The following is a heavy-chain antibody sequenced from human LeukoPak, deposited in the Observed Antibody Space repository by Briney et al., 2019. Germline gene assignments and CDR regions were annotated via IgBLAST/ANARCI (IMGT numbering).Heavy chain of an antibody. CDR1: GGTFGSYA. Sequence: ASVKVSCKASGGTFGSYAITWVRQAPGQGLEWMGRIIPIFGTANYAQKFQGRVTITTDESTRTAYMELSSLRSEDTAVYYCARERPPGDSSSWFLEGYFDIWGQGSLAIVSS. J-gene: IGHJ4*02. CDR2: IIPIFGTA. CDR3: ARERPPGDSSSWFLEGYFDI. V-gene: IGHV1-69*05. D-gene: IGHD6-13*01.